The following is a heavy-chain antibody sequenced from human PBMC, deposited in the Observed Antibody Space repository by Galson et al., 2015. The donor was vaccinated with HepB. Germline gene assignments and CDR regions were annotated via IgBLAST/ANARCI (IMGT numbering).Heavy chain of an antibody. J-gene: IGHJ5*02. CDR2: IIPNLGIA. CDR1: GGTFSSYA. CDR3: ARDSSGWYRGPLGWFAP. D-gene: IGHD6-19*01. V-gene: IGHV1-69*04. Sequence: SVKVSCKASGGTFSSYAISWVRQAPGQGLEWMGRIIPNLGIANYAQKFQGRVTITADKSTSTAYMELSSLRSEDTAVYYCARDSSGWYRGPLGWFAPWVQGTLVTVSS.